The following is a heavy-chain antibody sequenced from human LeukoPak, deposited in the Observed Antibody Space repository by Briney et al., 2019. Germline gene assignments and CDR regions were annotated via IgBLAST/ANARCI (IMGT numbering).Heavy chain of an antibody. CDR1: GGSFNGYY. CDR2: ISHSGNT. J-gene: IGHJ6*03. CDR3: ARCLIVTVAARGYYMDV. D-gene: IGHD2-21*02. V-gene: IGHV4-34*01. Sequence: KPSETLSLSCGVYGGSFNGYYWSWIRRPPGKGLEWIGEISHSGNTNYNPSLKSRVTMSVDMSTKQLSLRLSSVTAADTAVYYCARCLIVTVAARGYYMDVWGNGTTVAVSS.